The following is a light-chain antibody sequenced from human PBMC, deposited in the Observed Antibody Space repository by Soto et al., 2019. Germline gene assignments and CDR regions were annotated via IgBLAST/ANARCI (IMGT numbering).Light chain of an antibody. Sequence: QSVLTQPASVSGSPGQSVTISCTGTSSDVGNYDLVSWYQQHPGKAPKLMIYEGSKRPSGVSNRFSGSNSGNTASLTISGLQAEDEGDYYCCSYAGSSTVVFGGGTKVTVL. CDR2: EGS. CDR1: SSDVGNYDL. CDR3: CSYAGSSTVV. J-gene: IGLJ2*01. V-gene: IGLV2-23*01.